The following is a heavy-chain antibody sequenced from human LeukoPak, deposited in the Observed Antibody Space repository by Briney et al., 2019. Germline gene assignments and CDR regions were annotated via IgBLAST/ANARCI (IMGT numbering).Heavy chain of an antibody. CDR2: INPNSGDT. CDR1: GDTFSSYA. Sequence: ASVKVSCKASGDTFSSYAISWVRQAPGQGLEWMGWINPNSGDTNYAQKFQGRVTLSMDTSISTPYMELSGLTSDDTAVYYCARGAKYSLSYMDVWGKGTTVTVSS. V-gene: IGHV1-2*02. CDR3: ARGAKYSLSYMDV. J-gene: IGHJ6*03. D-gene: IGHD5-12*01.